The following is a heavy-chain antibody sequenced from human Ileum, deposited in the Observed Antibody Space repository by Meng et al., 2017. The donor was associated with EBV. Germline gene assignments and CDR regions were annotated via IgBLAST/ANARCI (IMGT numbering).Heavy chain of an antibody. CDR2: ISSGGQTT. Sequence: EVRLLEAGGGLVQPGGSLRLSCTASGFMFNTHAMSWVRQAPGKGLEWVSLISSGGQTTSYADSVKGRFTVSRDNSRNTLYLQMNSLTAEDTAVFYCVSQQVVSTSTFDNWGQGTLVTVSS. CDR3: VSQQVVSTSTFDN. CDR1: GFMFNTHA. V-gene: IGHV3-23*01. D-gene: IGHD2-8*02. J-gene: IGHJ4*02.